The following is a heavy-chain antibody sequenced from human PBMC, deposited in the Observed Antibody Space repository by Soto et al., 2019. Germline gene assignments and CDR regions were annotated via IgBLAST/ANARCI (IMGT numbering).Heavy chain of an antibody. CDR2: INHSGST. CDR3: ARVTGIAAAGWSDY. CDR1: GGSFSGYY. J-gene: IGHJ4*02. Sequence: SETLSLTCAVYGGSFSGYYWSWIRQPPGKGLEWIGEINHSGSTNYNPSLKSRVTISVDTSKNQFSLKLSSVTAADTAVYYCARVTGIAAAGWSDYWGQGTLVTVSS. D-gene: IGHD6-13*01. V-gene: IGHV4-34*01.